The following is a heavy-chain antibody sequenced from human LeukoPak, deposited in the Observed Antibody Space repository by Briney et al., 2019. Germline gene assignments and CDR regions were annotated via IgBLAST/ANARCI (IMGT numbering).Heavy chain of an antibody. D-gene: IGHD2-15*01. V-gene: IGHV3-21*01. CDR1: RFTFSSYA. CDR2: ISSSSSYI. CDR3: ARERYCSGGSCQLDY. Sequence: KSGGSLRLSCAASRFTFSSYAMHWVRQAPGKGLEWVSSISSSSSYIYYADSVKGRFTISRDNAKNSLYLQMNSLRAEDTAVYYCARERYCSGGSCQLDYWGQGTLVTVSS. J-gene: IGHJ4*02.